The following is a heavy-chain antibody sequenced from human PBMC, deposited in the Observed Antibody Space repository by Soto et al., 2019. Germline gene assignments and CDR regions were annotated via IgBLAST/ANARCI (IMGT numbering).Heavy chain of an antibody. J-gene: IGHJ4*02. V-gene: IGHV1-2*02. D-gene: IGHD1-26*01. Sequence: GASVKVSCKASGSTFTKNNMHWVRQAPGQGLEWMGLINPNSGGTNYPQRFRGRVTMTRDTSISTAYMELSTLRSDDTAIYYCARDISGSYYYWGQGTLVTVSS. CDR1: GSTFTKNN. CDR2: INPNSGGT. CDR3: ARDISGSYYY.